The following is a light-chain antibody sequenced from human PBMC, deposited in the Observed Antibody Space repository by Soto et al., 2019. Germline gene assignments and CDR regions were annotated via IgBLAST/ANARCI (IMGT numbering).Light chain of an antibody. CDR1: SSDIGIYKY. J-gene: IGLJ1*01. CDR3: SSYTTISTRV. Sequence: QSVLTQPASVSGSPGQSIAISCTGSSSDIGIYKYVSWYQQHPGKVPKLIIYEVTNRPSGVSNRFSGSKSGNTASLTISGLQAEDEADYYCSSYTTISTRVFGPGTKLTVL. V-gene: IGLV2-14*01. CDR2: EVT.